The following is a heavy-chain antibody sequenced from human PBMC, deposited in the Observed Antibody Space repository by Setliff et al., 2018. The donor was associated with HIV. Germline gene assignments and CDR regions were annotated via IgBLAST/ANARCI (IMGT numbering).Heavy chain of an antibody. CDR3: ARVSCSSWYSIPRYYYYSMDV. Sequence: SETLSLTCAVYGGSFSGYYWSWIRQAPGKGLEWIGEINHSGRTIQSPSLGSRVTISIDTSKNQFSLKLSSVSAADTAVYYCARVSCSSWYSIPRYYYYSMDVWGNGTTVTVSS. D-gene: IGHD6-13*01. CDR2: INHSGRT. J-gene: IGHJ6*03. CDR1: GGSFSGYY. V-gene: IGHV4-34*01.